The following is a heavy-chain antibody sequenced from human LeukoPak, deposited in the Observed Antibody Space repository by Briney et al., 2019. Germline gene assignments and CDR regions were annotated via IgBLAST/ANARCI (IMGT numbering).Heavy chain of an antibody. CDR1: GGSISSGSYY. D-gene: IGHD4-11*01. Sequence: SETLSLTCTVSGGSISSGSYYWSWIRQPPGKGLEWIGEINHSGSTNYNPSLKSRVTISVDTSKNQFSLKLSSVTAADTAVYYCARHVWASNYVFDYWGQGTLVTVSS. CDR2: INHSGST. V-gene: IGHV4-39*01. J-gene: IGHJ4*02. CDR3: ARHVWASNYVFDY.